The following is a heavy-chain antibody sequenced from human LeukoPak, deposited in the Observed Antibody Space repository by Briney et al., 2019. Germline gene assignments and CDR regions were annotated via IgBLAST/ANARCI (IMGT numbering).Heavy chain of an antibody. CDR1: GFTFSSYE. D-gene: IGHD5-12*01. Sequence: GGSLRLSCAASGFTFSSYEMNWVRQAPGKGLEWVSYISSSGSTIYYADSVKGRFTISRDNAKNSLYLQMNSLRAEDTAVYYCARPYSGYVDYWGQGTLVTVSS. CDR3: ARPYSGYVDY. CDR2: ISSSGSTI. J-gene: IGHJ4*02. V-gene: IGHV3-48*03.